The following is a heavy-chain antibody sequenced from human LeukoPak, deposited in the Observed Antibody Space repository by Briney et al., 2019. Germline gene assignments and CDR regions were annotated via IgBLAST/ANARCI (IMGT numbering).Heavy chain of an antibody. CDR1: GFTVSNNY. CDR2: IYTGGGT. CDR3: ARDAILAGDAFDI. J-gene: IGHJ3*02. V-gene: IGHV3-53*01. Sequence: GGSLRLSCTASGFTVSNNYMNWVRQAPGKGLEWVSIIYTGGGTYYADSVKGRFTISRDNSKNTLYLQMNSLRAEDTAVYYCARDAILAGDAFDIWGQGTMVTVSS. D-gene: IGHD2-2*02.